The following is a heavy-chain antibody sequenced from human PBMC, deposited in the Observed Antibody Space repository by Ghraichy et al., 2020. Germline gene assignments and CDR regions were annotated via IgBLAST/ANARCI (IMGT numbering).Heavy chain of an antibody. J-gene: IGHJ6*02. V-gene: IGHV4-34*01. CDR3: ARLPNDYGDEFYYYYYGMDV. CDR1: GGSFSGYY. Sequence: ESLNISCAVYGGSFSGYYWSWIRQPPGKGLEWIGEINHSGSTNYNPSLKSRVTISVDTSKNQFSLKLSSVTAADTAVYYCARLPNDYGDEFYYYYYGMDVWGQGTTVTVSS. CDR2: INHSGST. D-gene: IGHD4-17*01.